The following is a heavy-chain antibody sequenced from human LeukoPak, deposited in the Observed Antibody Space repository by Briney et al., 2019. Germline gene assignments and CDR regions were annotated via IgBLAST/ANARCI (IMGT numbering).Heavy chain of an antibody. CDR1: GFTFTNHG. Sequence: GGSLRLSCGASGFTFTNHGTSWVRQAPGKGLEWVSYISSSSSTIYYADSVRGRFTISRDNAKNSLYLQMNGLRAEDTAVYYCAREALGATYYYYYYYMDVWGKGTTVTVSS. D-gene: IGHD1-26*01. J-gene: IGHJ6*03. CDR3: AREALGATYYYYYYYMDV. CDR2: ISSSSSTI. V-gene: IGHV3-48*01.